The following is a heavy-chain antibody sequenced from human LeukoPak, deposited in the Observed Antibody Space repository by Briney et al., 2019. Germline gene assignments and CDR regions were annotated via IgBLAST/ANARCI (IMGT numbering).Heavy chain of an antibody. CDR1: GPTFSNAW. V-gene: IGHV3-15*01. J-gene: IGHJ4*02. CDR2: IKRKTVGETT. CDR3: ATASSGLFY. Sequence: GESFRLSCAASGPTFSNAWMSWVRQAPGEGLEWVGRIKRKTVGETTEYVAPVKGRFTISRDDSKNTLYLQMNSLKTEDTGVYYCATASSGLFYWGQGTLVTVSS. D-gene: IGHD3-16*01.